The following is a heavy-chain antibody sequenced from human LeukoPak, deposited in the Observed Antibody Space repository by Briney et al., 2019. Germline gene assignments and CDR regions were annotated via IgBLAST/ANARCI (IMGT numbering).Heavy chain of an antibody. J-gene: IGHJ6*03. CDR2: MNPNSGNT. V-gene: IGHV1-8*02. CDR3: ARGNIVVVPAATIYYYYYMDV. CDR1: GYTFTSYD. D-gene: IGHD2-2*01. Sequence: GASVKVSCRASGYTFTSYDINWVRQATGQGLEWMGWMNPNSGNTGYAQKFQGRVTMTRNTSISTAYMELSSLRSEDTAVYHCARGNIVVVPAATIYYYYYMDVWGKGTTVTVSS.